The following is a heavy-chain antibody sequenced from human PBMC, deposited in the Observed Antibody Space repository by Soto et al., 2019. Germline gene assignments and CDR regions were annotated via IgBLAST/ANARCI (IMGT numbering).Heavy chain of an antibody. V-gene: IGHV3-23*01. CDR3: ARDRRPSIYSGLAV. CDR2: IDGSSATT. D-gene: IGHD2-2*01. Sequence: GGSLRLSCAASGFTFSDYAMSWVRQAPGKGLEWVSAIDGSSATTNYADSVKGRFTISRDNPKNTLFLHMSGLRAEDTAVYYCARDRRPSIYSGLAVWGQGTTVTVSS. CDR1: GFTFSDYA. J-gene: IGHJ6*02.